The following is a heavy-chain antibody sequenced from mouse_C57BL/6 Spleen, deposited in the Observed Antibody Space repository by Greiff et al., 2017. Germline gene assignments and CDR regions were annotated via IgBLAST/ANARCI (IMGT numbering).Heavy chain of an antibody. D-gene: IGHD1-1*01. V-gene: IGHV5-6*02. J-gene: IGHJ4*01. CDR1: GFTFSSYG. Sequence: DVKLVESGGDLVKPGGSLKLSCAASGFTFSSYGMSWVRQTPDKRLEWVATISSGGSYTYYPDSVKGRFTISRDNAKNTLYLQMSSLKSEDTAMYYCARREFITTVVATLPAMDYWGQGTSVTVSS. CDR3: ARREFITTVVATLPAMDY. CDR2: ISSGGSYT.